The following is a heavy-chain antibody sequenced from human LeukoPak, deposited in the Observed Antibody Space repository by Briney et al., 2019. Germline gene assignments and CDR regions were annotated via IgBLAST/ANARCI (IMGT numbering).Heavy chain of an antibody. CDR2: INPNSGGT. D-gene: IGHD7-27*01. CDR3: ARGPGAHGYFDY. V-gene: IGHV1-2*02. Sequence: ASVKVSCKASEYTFTGYYMHWVRQAPGQGLEWMGWINPNSGGTNYAQKFQGRVTMTRDTSISTAYMELSRLRSDDTAVYHCARGPGAHGYFDYWGQGTLVTVSS. CDR1: EYTFTGYY. J-gene: IGHJ4*02.